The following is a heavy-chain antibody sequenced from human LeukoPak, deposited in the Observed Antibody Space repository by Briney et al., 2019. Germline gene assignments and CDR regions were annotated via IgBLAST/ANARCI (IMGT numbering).Heavy chain of an antibody. J-gene: IGHJ6*03. V-gene: IGHV1-69*05. Sequence: ASVKVSCKASGCIFSAHTMSWVRQAPGQGLEWLGGIIPFSDTAVYARTFQDRVTFTTDESTSTAYMELSSLRSEDTAVYYCARGDYYMNVWGKETTVTVSS. CDR2: IIPFSDTA. CDR3: ARGDYYMNV. CDR1: GCIFSAHT.